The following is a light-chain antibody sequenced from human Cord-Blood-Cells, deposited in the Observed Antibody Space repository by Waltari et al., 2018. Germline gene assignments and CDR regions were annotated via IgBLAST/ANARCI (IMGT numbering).Light chain of an antibody. V-gene: IGKV1-39*01. Sequence: DIQMTQSPSSRSAPVGDRVTITCRASQSISSYLNWYQQKPGKAPKLLIYAASSLQSGVPSRFSGSGSGTDFTLTISSLQPEDFATYYCQQSYSTPLTFGGGTKVEIK. J-gene: IGKJ4*01. CDR1: QSISSY. CDR2: AAS. CDR3: QQSYSTPLT.